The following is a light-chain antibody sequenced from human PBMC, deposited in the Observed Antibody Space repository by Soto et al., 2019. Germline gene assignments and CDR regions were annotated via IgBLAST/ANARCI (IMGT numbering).Light chain of an antibody. Sequence: DIQMTQSPSTLSASVGDRVTITCRASQNIINYLAWYQQKPGKAPKVLIYKASTLQIGVPSRFSGSGSGTEFTLTISSLQPDDFATYYCLQYDSYPGTFGRGTKVEIK. CDR3: LQYDSYPGT. CDR2: KAS. CDR1: QNIINY. J-gene: IGKJ1*01. V-gene: IGKV1-5*03.